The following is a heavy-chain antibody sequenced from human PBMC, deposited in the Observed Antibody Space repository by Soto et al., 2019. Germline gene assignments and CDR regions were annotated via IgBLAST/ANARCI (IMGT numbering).Heavy chain of an antibody. V-gene: IGHV4-4*07. CDR2: IYGSGST. Sequence: ASETLSLTCTICGGSICSHYCTCIRNPSLKGREWIGRIYGSGSTKYNPSLQSRVTMSLDTSKNQFSLRLESVTAADTAVYYCARGQRFSDWFDPWGQGTLVTVSS. J-gene: IGHJ5*02. CDR1: GGSICSHY. D-gene: IGHD3-3*01. CDR3: ARGQRFSDWFDP.